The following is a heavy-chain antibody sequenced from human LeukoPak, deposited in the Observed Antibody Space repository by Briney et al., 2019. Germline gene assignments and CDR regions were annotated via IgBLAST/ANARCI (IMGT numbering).Heavy chain of an antibody. CDR3: AKDTRGKYYGSGSYYNVPDY. CDR1: GLTFSSYG. V-gene: IGHV3-30*18. J-gene: IGHJ4*02. CDR2: ISYDGSNK. Sequence: PGRSLRLSCAASGLTFSSYGMHWVRQAPGKGLEWVAVISYDGSNKYFAASVKGRFTISRDNSRNTLYLQMNSLSPEDTAVYYCAKDTRGKYYGSGSYYNVPDYWGQGTLVTVSS. D-gene: IGHD3-10*01.